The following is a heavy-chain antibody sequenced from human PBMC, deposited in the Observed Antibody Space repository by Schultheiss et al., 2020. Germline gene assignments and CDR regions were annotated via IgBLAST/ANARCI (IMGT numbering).Heavy chain of an antibody. V-gene: IGHV3-11*01. CDR2: ISSSGSTI. CDR3: ARGLRYSYGPPNDY. J-gene: IGHJ4*02. CDR1: GFTFSDYY. D-gene: IGHD5-18*01. Sequence: GESLKISCAASGFTFSDYYMSWIRQAPGKGLEWVSYISSSGSTIYYADSVKGRFTISRDNAKNSLYLQMNSLRAEDTAVYYCARGLRYSYGPPNDYWGQGTLVTVSS.